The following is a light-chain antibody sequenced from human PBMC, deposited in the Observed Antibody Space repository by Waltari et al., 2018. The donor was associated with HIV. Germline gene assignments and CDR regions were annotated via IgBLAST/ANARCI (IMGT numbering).Light chain of an antibody. CDR3: MSYTGHNRWV. CDR1: IGDVGGYDY. V-gene: IGLV2-8*01. J-gene: IGLJ3*02. Sequence: QSALTQPPSASGSPGQSLTISCTGTIGDVGGYDYVSWYQQYPGKAPKLLIYEVSQRPSVVPDRFSGSKSGNTASLTVSGLQAEDEADYHCMSYTGHNRWVFGGGTKLTVL. CDR2: EVS.